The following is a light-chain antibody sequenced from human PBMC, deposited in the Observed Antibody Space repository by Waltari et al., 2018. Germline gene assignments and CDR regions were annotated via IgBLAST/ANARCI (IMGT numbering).Light chain of an antibody. CDR2: KSS. CDR3: QQYSDYPIT. Sequence: DIQMTQSPSALSASVGDRVTITCRATKIISSWFAWYQQKPGEVPTLLRQKSSHLQSGFPSRVSGMGSGTYMTLTIISLQSDEFAIYYCQQYSDYPITFGQGTRLENK. J-gene: IGKJ5*01. V-gene: IGKV1-5*03. CDR1: KIISSW.